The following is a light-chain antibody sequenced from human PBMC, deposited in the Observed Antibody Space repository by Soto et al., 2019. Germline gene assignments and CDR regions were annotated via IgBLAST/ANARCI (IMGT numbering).Light chain of an antibody. J-gene: IGLJ1*01. V-gene: IGLV2-18*01. CDR3: SLYTTDSTYV. CDR2: EVS. CDR1: SSDLASYNL. Sequence: QSALTQPPSVSGSPGQSVTISFTGTSSDLASYNLVSWYQRPPGTGPKLVIYEVSNRPSGIPDRFSGSKSGNTASLTISGLQAEYEAEYYCSLYTTDSTYVFGTGTKLTV.